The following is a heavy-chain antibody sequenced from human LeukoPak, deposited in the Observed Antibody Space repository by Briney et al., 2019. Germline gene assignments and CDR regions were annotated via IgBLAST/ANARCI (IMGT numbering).Heavy chain of an antibody. CDR1: GFTFRSYG. V-gene: IGHV3-33*01. CDR3: ARDYGSGTEESWFDP. D-gene: IGHD3-10*01. J-gene: IGHJ5*02. CDR2: IWFDGSNE. Sequence: PGGSLRLSCAGSGFTFRSYGMHWVRQAPGKGLEWVAGIWFDGSNEYYADSVKGRFTISRDNSKNTLYLQMNSLRAEDTAVYYCARDYGSGTEESWFDPWGQGTLVTVSS.